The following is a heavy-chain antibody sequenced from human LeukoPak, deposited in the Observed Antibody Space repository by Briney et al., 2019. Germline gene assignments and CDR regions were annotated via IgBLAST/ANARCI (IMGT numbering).Heavy chain of an antibody. D-gene: IGHD3-10*01. J-gene: IGHJ3*02. V-gene: IGHV3-30-3*01. CDR3: ARDRPPYGSGSVHAFDI. CDR2: ISYDGSNK. Sequence: GGSLRLSCAAFGFTFSSYAMHWVRQAPGKGLEWVAVISYDGSNKYYADSVKGRFTISRDNSKNTLYLQMNSLRAEDTAVYYCARDRPPYGSGSVHAFDIWGQGTMVTVSS. CDR1: GFTFSSYA.